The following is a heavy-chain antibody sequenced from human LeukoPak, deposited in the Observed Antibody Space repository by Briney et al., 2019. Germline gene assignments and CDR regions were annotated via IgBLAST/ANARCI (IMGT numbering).Heavy chain of an antibody. CDR3: ARDSPYGDFFDY. Sequence: GGSLRLSCAASGFTFSSYSMNWVRQAPGKGLEWVSSISSSSSYIYYADSVKGRYTISRDNAKNSLYLQMNSLRAEDTAVYYCARDSPYGDFFDYWGQGTLVTVSS. CDR1: GFTFSSYS. CDR2: ISSSSSYI. V-gene: IGHV3-21*01. D-gene: IGHD4-17*01. J-gene: IGHJ4*02.